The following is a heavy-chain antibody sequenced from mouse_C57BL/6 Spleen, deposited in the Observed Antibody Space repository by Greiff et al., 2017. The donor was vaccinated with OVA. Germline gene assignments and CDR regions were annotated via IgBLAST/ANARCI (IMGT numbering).Heavy chain of an antibody. D-gene: IGHD1-1*01. V-gene: IGHV1-50*01. J-gene: IGHJ2*01. CDR3: LYYYGSSNPSYFDY. CDR1: GYTFTSYW. CDR2: IDPSDSYT. Sequence: QVQLQQPGAELVKPGASVKLSCKASGYTFTSYWMQWVKQRPGQGLEWIGEIDPSDSYTNYNQKFKGKATLTVDTSSSTAYMQLSSLTSEDSAVYYCLYYYGSSNPSYFDYWGQGTTLTVSS.